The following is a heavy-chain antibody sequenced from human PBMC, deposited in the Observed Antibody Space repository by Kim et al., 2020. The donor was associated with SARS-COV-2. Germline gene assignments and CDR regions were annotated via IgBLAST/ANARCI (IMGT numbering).Heavy chain of an antibody. V-gene: IGHV3-23*01. Sequence: SGKGRFTIARDNSKSTLYLQMNSLRAEDTAVYYCAKDTSVGSSSVGAFDIWGQGTMVTVSS. CDR3: AKDTSVGSSSVGAFDI. J-gene: IGHJ3*02. D-gene: IGHD6-6*01.